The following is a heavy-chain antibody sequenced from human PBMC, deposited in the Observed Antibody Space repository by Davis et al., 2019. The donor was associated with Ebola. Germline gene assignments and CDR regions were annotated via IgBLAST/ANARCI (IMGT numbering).Heavy chain of an antibody. Sequence: PSETLSLTCTVSGGSITTTDYFWGWVRQPPGKGLEWIGSIFYGGSSYYSPSLKSRVTISVDTSKNQFSLRLISVTAADTAVYYCARSSSTDWFDPWGQGTLVTVSS. V-gene: IGHV4-39*01. J-gene: IGHJ5*02. D-gene: IGHD2/OR15-2a*01. CDR1: GGSITTTDYF. CDR3: ARSSSTDWFDP. CDR2: IFYGGSS.